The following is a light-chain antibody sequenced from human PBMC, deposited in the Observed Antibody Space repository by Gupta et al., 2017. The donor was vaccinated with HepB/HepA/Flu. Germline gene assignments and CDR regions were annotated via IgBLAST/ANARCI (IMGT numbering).Light chain of an antibody. CDR3: QQYNNTPRT. J-gene: IGKJ1*01. V-gene: IGKV4-1*01. CDR1: QSVLYSSNNKDY. CDR2: WAS. Sequence: DIVMTQSPDSLAVSLGERATINCKSSQSVLYSSNNKDYVVWYQQKPGQPPKLLIYWASTRESGVPDRFSGSGSGTDFSLTISNLQAEDVAVYYCQQYNNTPRTFGQGTKVEIK.